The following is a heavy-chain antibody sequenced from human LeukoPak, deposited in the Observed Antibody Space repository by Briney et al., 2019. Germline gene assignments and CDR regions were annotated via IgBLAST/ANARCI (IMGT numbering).Heavy chain of an antibody. J-gene: IGHJ4*02. CDR1: GFTFDDYA. CDR2: ISWNSGSI. V-gene: IGHV3-9*01. D-gene: IGHD3-3*01. CDR3: AKGGGEWLFQYYFDY. Sequence: GRSLRLSCAASGFTFDDYAMHWVRQAPGKGLEWVSGISWNSGSIGYADSVKGRFTISRDNAKNSLYLQMNSLRAEDTALYYFAKGGGEWLFQYYFDYWGQGTLVTVPS.